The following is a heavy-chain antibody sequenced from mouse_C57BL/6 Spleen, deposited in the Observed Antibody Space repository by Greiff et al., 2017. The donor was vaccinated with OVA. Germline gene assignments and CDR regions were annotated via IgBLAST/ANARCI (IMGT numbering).Heavy chain of an antibody. V-gene: IGHV1-54*01. CDR3: ARSMDWYFDV. CDR1: GYAFTNYL. D-gene: IGHD2-3*01. CDR2: INPGSGGT. J-gene: IGHJ1*03. Sequence: QVQLQQSGAELVRPGTSVKVSCKASGYAFTNYLIEWVKQRPGQGLEWIGVINPGSGGTNYNEKFKGKATLTADKSSSTAYMLLSSLTSEDSAVYFCARSMDWYFDVWGTGTTVTVSS.